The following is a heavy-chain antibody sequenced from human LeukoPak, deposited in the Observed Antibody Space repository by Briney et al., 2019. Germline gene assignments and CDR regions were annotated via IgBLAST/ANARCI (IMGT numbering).Heavy chain of an antibody. CDR1: GGSINSNSHF. J-gene: IGHJ4*02. CDR3: ARHLEYISSWKGYYFDY. Sequence: KASETLSLTCTVSGGSINSNSHFWDWIRQSPGKGLEWIGTICYSGSTYYSPSLKSRVTISVDTSKNQFSLELNSVTAADTAVYYCARHLEYISSWKGYYFDYWGQGTLVTVSS. CDR2: ICYSGST. V-gene: IGHV4-39*01. D-gene: IGHD6-13*01.